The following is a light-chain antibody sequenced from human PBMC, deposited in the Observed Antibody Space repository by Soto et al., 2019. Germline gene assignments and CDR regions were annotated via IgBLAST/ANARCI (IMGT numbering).Light chain of an antibody. CDR3: NSYTSSSTYV. Sequence: QSVLTQPASVSGSPGQSITISCTGTSSDVGGYNYVSWFQQHPGKALKLMIYDVRNRPSGISNRFSGSKSGNTASLTISGLQAEDEADYYCNSYTSSSTYVFGTGTKVTVL. CDR2: DVR. J-gene: IGLJ1*01. V-gene: IGLV2-14*01. CDR1: SSDVGGYNY.